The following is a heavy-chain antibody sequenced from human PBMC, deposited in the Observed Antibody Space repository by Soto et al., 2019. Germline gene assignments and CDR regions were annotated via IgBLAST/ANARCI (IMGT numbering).Heavy chain of an antibody. CDR2: ISAYNGNT. J-gene: IGHJ3*02. V-gene: IGHV1-18*01. Sequence: GASVKVSCKASGYTFTSYGISWVRQAPGQGLEWMGWISAYNGNTNYAQKLQGRVTMTTDTSTSTAYMELRSLRSDDTAVYYCALRLSYPSFSHDAFDIWGQGTMVTV. CDR1: GYTFTSYG. CDR3: ALRLSYPSFSHDAFDI.